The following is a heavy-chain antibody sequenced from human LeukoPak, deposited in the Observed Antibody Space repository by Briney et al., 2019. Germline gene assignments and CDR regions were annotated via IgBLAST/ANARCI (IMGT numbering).Heavy chain of an antibody. CDR2: INSDGSST. V-gene: IGHV3-74*01. Sequence: GGSLRLSCAASGFTFSSYWMHWVRQAPGKGLVWVSRINSDGSSTSYADSVKGRFTISRDNAKNPLYLQMRRLRAEDTAVYHCARGSAVAGGYWGQGTLVTVSS. CDR3: ARGSAVAGGY. J-gene: IGHJ4*02. CDR1: GFTFSSYW. D-gene: IGHD6-19*01.